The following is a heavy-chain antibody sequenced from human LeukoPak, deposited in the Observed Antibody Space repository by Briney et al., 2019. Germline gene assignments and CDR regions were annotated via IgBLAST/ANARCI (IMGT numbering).Heavy chain of an antibody. CDR2: IVVGSGNT. V-gene: IGHV1-58*02. D-gene: IGHD3-16*01. CDR3: AAEGGKEITLGMDV. CDR1: GFTFTSSA. J-gene: IGHJ6*02. Sequence: GTSVTVSCKASGFTFTSSAMQWVRQARGQRLEWIGWIVVGSGNTNYAQKFQERVTITRDMSTSTAYMELSSLRSEDTAVYYCAAEGGKEITLGMDVWGQGTTVTVSS.